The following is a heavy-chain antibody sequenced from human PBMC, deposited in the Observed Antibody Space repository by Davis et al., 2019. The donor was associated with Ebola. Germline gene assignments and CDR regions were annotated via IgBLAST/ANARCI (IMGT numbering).Heavy chain of an antibody. CDR3: ARANRYYYDSSGYAY. D-gene: IGHD3-22*01. V-gene: IGHV4-34*01. CDR1: GGSMSSYY. J-gene: IGHJ4*02. CDR2: INHSGST. Sequence: GSLRLSCTVSGGSMSSYYWSWIRQPPGKGLEWIGEINHSGSTNYNPSLKSRVTISVDTSKNQFSLKLSSVTAADTAVYYCARANRYYYDSSGYAYWGQGTLVTVSS.